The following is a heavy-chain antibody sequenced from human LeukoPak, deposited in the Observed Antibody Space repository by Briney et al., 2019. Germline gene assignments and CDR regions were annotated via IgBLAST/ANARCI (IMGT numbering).Heavy chain of an antibody. J-gene: IGHJ4*02. V-gene: IGHV4-39*07. CDR3: ARGRVMITFGGVIVYPPYFDY. Sequence: SETLSLTCTVSGGSISSSSYYWGWIRQPPGKGLEWIGSIYYSGSTYYNPSLKSRVTISVDTSKNQFSLKLSSVTAADTAVYYCARGRVMITFGGVIVYPPYFDYWGQGTLVTVSS. D-gene: IGHD3-16*02. CDR2: IYYSGST. CDR1: GGSISSSSYY.